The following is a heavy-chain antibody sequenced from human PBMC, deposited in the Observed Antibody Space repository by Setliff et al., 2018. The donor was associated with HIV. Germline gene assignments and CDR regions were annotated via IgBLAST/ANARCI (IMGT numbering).Heavy chain of an antibody. Sequence: ASVKVSCKASGYTFSSYGISWVRQAPGQGVEWMGWISAYNGNTNYAQKLQGRVTMTTDTSTSTAYMELRSLRSADTAVYYCARGYYNFWSGYYDSRFPNPIDAFDIWGQGTMVTVSS. CDR1: GYTFSSYG. J-gene: IGHJ3*02. CDR2: ISAYNGNT. V-gene: IGHV1-18*01. D-gene: IGHD3-3*01. CDR3: ARGYYNFWSGYYDSRFPNPIDAFDI.